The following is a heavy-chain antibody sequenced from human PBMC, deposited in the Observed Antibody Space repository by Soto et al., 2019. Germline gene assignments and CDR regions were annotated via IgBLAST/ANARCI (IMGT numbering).Heavy chain of an antibody. V-gene: IGHV1-18*01. CDR2: ISAYNGNT. J-gene: IGHJ4*02. D-gene: IGHD1-26*01. CDR3: ARVIRSGSSKKTYFDY. Sequence: ASVKVSCKASGYTITSYGISWVRQAPGQGLEWMGWISAYNGNTNYAQKLQGRVTMTTDTSTSTAYMELRSLRSDDTAVYYCARVIRSGSSKKTYFDYWGQGTLVTVSS. CDR1: GYTITSYG.